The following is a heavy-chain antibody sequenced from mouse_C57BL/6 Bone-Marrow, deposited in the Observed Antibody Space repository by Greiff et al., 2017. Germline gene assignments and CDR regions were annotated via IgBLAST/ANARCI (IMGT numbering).Heavy chain of an antibody. D-gene: IGHD2-4*01. Sequence: QVQLKESGPELVKPGASVKISCKASGYAFSSSWMNWVKQRPGKGLEWIGRIYPGDGDTNYNGKFKGKATLTADKSSSTAYMQLSSLTSEDSAVYFCARLGRLRTWFAYWGQGTLVTVSA. J-gene: IGHJ3*01. CDR2: IYPGDGDT. CDR3: ARLGRLRTWFAY. V-gene: IGHV1-82*01. CDR1: GYAFSSSW.